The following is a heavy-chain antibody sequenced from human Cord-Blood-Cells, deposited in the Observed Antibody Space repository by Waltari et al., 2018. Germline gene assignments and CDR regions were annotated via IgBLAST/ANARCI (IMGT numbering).Heavy chain of an antibody. CDR3: ARVSSSSSMRYYFDY. CDR1: GGSFSGYY. V-gene: IGHV4-34*01. J-gene: IGHJ4*02. CDR2: INHSGST. Sequence: QVQLQQWGAGLLQPSETLSLTCAVYGGSFSGYYWSWIRQHPGTGLEWIGEINHSGSTNYNPSLKSRVTISVDTSKNQSSLKLSSVTAADTAVYYCARVSSSSSMRYYFDYWGQGTLVTVSS. D-gene: IGHD6-6*01.